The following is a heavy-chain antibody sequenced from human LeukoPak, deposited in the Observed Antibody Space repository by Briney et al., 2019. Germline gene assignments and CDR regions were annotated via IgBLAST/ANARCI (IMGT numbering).Heavy chain of an antibody. Sequence: SQTLSLTCTVSGDSISSGNYYWSWIRQPPGKGLEWIGYIYYSGRTYYNPSLKSRVTISVDTSKHQFSLKLSSVNAADTAVYYCARGDYGLNEFDYWGQGNLVTVSS. CDR2: IYYSGRT. J-gene: IGHJ4*02. V-gene: IGHV4-30-4*08. D-gene: IGHD4-17*01. CDR3: ARGDYGLNEFDY. CDR1: GDSISSGNYY.